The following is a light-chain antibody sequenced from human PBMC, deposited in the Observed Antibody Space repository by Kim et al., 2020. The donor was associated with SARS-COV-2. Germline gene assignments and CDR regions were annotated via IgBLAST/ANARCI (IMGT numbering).Light chain of an antibody. Sequence: SYELTQPPSVSVSPGQTATITCSGDNLGDKHASWYQQKPGRSPVLVIYQDTKRPSGIPERFSGSNSGNTATLTISGTQAMDEADYYCQAWDGSPWVFGGG. CDR1: NLGDKH. J-gene: IGLJ3*02. V-gene: IGLV3-1*01. CDR3: QAWDGSPWV. CDR2: QDT.